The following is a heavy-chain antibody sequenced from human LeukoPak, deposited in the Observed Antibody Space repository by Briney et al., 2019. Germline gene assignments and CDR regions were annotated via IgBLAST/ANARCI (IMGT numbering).Heavy chain of an antibody. Sequence: GGSLRLSCAASGFTFSSYGMHWVRQAPGKGLEWVAFIRYDGSNKYYADYVKGRFTISRDNSKNTLYLQMNSLRAEDTAVYYCAKDPYYYDSSGRYYFDYWGQGTLVTVSS. D-gene: IGHD3-22*01. CDR1: GFTFSSYG. V-gene: IGHV3-30*02. J-gene: IGHJ4*02. CDR3: AKDPYYYDSSGRYYFDY. CDR2: IRYDGSNK.